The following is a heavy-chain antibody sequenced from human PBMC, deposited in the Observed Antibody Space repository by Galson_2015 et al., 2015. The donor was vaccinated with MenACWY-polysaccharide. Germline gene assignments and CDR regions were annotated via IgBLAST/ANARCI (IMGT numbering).Heavy chain of an antibody. CDR1: GFAFSSYS. CDR3: ARSCGGDCFYYYGMDV. D-gene: IGHD2-21*02. Sequence: SLRLSCAASGFAFSSYSMNWVRQAPGQGLEWVSYISSGSSTIYYADSVKGRFTISRDNAKNSLYLQMNSLRDEDTAIYYCARSCGGDCFYYYGMDVWGQGTTVTVS. CDR2: ISSGSSTI. V-gene: IGHV3-48*02. J-gene: IGHJ6*02.